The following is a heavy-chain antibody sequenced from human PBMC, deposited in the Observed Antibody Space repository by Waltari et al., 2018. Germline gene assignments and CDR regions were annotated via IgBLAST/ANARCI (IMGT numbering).Heavy chain of an antibody. Sequence: QVQLQESGPGLMKPSETLSLTCSVSGGSTTSYFWNWIRQPPGKGLEWMGYIRHTGDTKCTPSLKSRVTMSVDTSRNQISLRLTSVTAADTAVYYCARWDTPGRYFGDWGQGTPVTVSS. D-gene: IGHD2-15*01. V-gene: IGHV4-59*08. CDR1: GGSTTSYF. CDR3: ARWDTPGRYFGD. J-gene: IGHJ4*02. CDR2: IRHTGDT.